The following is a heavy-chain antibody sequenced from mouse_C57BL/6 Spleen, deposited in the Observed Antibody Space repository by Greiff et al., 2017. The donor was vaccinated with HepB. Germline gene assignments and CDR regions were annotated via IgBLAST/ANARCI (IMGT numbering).Heavy chain of an antibody. D-gene: IGHD3-3*01. CDR3: AREVGTSFDY. Sequence: VQLQQSGPELVKPGASVKISCKASGYAFSSSWMNWVKQRPGKGLEWIGRIYPGDGDTNYNGKFKGKATLTADKSSSTAYMQLRSLTSEDSAVYFCAREVGTSFDYWGQGTTLTVSS. J-gene: IGHJ2*01. CDR2: IYPGDGDT. V-gene: IGHV1-82*01. CDR1: GYAFSSSW.